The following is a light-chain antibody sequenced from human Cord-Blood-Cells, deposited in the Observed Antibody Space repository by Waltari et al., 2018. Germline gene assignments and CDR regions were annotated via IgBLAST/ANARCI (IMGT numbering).Light chain of an antibody. CDR3: SSYTSSSTVV. CDR2: DVS. V-gene: IGLV2-14*01. CDR1: SSDVGGYNY. Sequence: QSALTQPASVSGSPGQSITISCTGTSSDVGGYNYVSWYQQHPGKAPKLMIYDVSNRASGVSNRFSGSKSGNTASLTISGLQAEDEADYYRSSYTSSSTVVFGGGTKLTVL. J-gene: IGLJ2*01.